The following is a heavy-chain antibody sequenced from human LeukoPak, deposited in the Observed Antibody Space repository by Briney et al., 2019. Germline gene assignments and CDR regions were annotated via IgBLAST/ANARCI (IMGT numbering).Heavy chain of an antibody. CDR1: GYTFSRHG. CDR3: AKDEGESSGY. J-gene: IGHJ4*02. D-gene: IGHD6-19*01. V-gene: IGHV3-30*02. CDR2: VWYDGRNR. Sequence: GGSLRLSCAASGYTFSRHGIHWVRQAPGKGLEWVAVVWYDGRNRDYADSVKGRFTISRDFSKRTLYLEMNSLRAEDTAVYYCAKDEGESSGYWGQGTLVTVSS.